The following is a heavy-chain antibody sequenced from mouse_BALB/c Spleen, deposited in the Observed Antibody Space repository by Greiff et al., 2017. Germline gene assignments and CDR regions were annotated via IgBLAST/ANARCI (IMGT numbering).Heavy chain of an antibody. D-gene: IGHD2-4*01. CDR1: GFTFSSYA. Sequence: EVQGVESGGGLVKPGGSLKLSCAASGFTFSSYAMSWVRQSPEKRLEWVAEISSGGSYTYYPDTVTGRFTISRDNAKNTLYLEMSSLRSEDTAMYYCAREDDYDGAYWGQGTLVTVSA. V-gene: IGHV5-9-4*01. J-gene: IGHJ3*01. CDR2: ISSGGSYT. CDR3: AREDDYDGAY.